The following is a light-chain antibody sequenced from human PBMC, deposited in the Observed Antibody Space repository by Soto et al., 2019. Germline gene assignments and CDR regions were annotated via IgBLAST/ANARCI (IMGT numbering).Light chain of an antibody. Sequence: DIQMTQSPSSLSASVGDRVTITCRASQSISSYLNWYQQKPGKAPKLLIYAASSLQSGVTSRFSGSGSGTDFTLTISSLQPEDFATYYRQQSYITPVAFGQGTKVEIK. CDR1: QSISSY. J-gene: IGKJ1*01. CDR2: AAS. CDR3: QQSYITPVA. V-gene: IGKV1-39*01.